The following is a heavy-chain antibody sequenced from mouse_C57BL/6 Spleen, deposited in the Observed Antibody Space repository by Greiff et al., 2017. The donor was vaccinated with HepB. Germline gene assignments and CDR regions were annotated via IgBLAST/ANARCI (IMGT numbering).Heavy chain of an antibody. V-gene: IGHV1-52*01. CDR2: IDPSDSET. J-gene: IGHJ2*01. Sequence: QVQLQQPGAELVRPGSSVKLSCKASGYTFTSYWMHWVKQRPIQGLEWIGNIDPSDSETHYNQKFKDKATLTVDKSSSTAYMQLSSLTSEDSAVYYCAREWDYYGSSLSHYFDYWGQGTTLTVSS. CDR3: AREWDYYGSSLSHYFDY. CDR1: GYTFTSYW. D-gene: IGHD1-1*01.